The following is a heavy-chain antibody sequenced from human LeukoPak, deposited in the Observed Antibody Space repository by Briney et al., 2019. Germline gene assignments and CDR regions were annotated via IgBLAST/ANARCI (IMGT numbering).Heavy chain of an antibody. CDR3: ARDRISSGWYELGY. J-gene: IGHJ4*02. Sequence: ASVKVSCKASGHTFTGYYMHWVRQAPGQGLEWMGWINPNSGGTNYAQKFQGSVTMTRDTSISTAYMELSRLRSDDTAVYYCARDRISSGWYELGYWGQGTLVTVSS. D-gene: IGHD6-19*01. CDR2: INPNSGGT. CDR1: GHTFTGYY. V-gene: IGHV1-2*02.